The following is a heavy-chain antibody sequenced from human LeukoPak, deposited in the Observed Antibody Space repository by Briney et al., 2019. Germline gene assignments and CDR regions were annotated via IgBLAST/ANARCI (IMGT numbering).Heavy chain of an antibody. CDR3: VLKFSSSWTYYASFDY. CDR1: GLTFSNYD. D-gene: IGHD6-13*01. V-gene: IGHV3-23*01. CDR2: ISGSGGST. J-gene: IGHJ4*02. Sequence: PGGSLRLSCAASGLTFSNYDMNWVRQAPGKGLEWVSAISGSGGSTYYADSVKGRFTISRDNSKNTLYLQMNSLRAEDTAVYYCVLKFSSSWTYYASFDYWGQGTLVTVSS.